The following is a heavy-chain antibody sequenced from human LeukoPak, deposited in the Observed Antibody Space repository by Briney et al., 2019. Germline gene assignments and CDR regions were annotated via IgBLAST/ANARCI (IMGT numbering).Heavy chain of an antibody. Sequence: SETLSLTCAVYGGSFSGYYWSWIRQPPGKGLEWIGEINHSGSTNYNPSLKSRVTISVDTSKNQFSLKLSSVTAADTAVYYCARGAMLRLYYYYHYYMDVWGKGTTVTVSS. CDR2: INHSGST. CDR1: GGSFSGYY. D-gene: IGHD3-10*02. J-gene: IGHJ6*03. CDR3: ARGAMLRLYYYYHYYMDV. V-gene: IGHV4-34*01.